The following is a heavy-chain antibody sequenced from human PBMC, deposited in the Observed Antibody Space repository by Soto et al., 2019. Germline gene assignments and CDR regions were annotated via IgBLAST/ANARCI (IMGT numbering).Heavy chain of an antibody. Sequence: SETLSLTCTVSGGSISSYYWSWIRQPPGKGLEWIGYIYYSGSTNYNPSLKSRVTISVDTSKNQFSLKLSSVTAADTAVYYCARGAYYDSGGEYLGCLDYWGQGTLVTVSS. CDR2: IYYSGST. CDR3: ARGAYYDSGGEYLGCLDY. CDR1: GGSISSYY. D-gene: IGHD3-22*01. J-gene: IGHJ4*02. V-gene: IGHV4-59*01.